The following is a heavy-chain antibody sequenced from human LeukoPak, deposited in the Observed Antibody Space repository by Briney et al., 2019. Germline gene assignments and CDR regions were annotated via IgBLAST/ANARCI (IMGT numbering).Heavy chain of an antibody. CDR1: GFTFSSYA. D-gene: IGHD2-2*01. V-gene: IGHV3-30-3*01. Sequence: PGGSLRLSCAASGFTFSSYAMHWVGQAPGKGLEWVAVISYDGSNKYYADSVKGRFTISRDNSKNTLYLQMNSLRAEDTAVYYCARVDPSFDIVVVPAAPPGYWGQGTLVTVSS. CDR2: ISYDGSNK. J-gene: IGHJ4*02. CDR3: ARVDPSFDIVVVPAAPPGY.